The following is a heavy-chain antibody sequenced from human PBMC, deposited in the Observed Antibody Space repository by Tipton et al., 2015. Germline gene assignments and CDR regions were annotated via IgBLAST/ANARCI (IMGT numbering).Heavy chain of an antibody. J-gene: IGHJ4*02. D-gene: IGHD2-2*03. CDR1: GFTFDDYA. V-gene: IGHV3-9*01. Sequence: SLRLSCAVSGFTFDDYAMHWVRQSPRKGLEWVAAISWDGGDVVYADSVRGRFTVSRDNAKNSLYLQMNSLRDEDTAVYYCVRGRAGYYFDYWGQGALVTVSS. CDR3: VRGRAGYYFDY. CDR2: ISWDGGDV.